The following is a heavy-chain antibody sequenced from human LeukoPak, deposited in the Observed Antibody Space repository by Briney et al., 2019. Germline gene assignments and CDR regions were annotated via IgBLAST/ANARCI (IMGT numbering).Heavy chain of an antibody. CDR2: IDPSDSYT. J-gene: IGHJ4*02. D-gene: IGHD6-19*01. V-gene: IGHV5-10-1*01. CDR3: ARLRTSVAGTDVHLDY. CDR1: GYSFTSYW. Sequence: GESLKISSKGSGYSFTSYWISWVRQMPGKGLEWMGRIDPSDSYTNYSPSFQGHVTISADKSISTAHLQWSSLKASDTAMYYCARLRTSVAGTDVHLDYWGQGTLVTVSS.